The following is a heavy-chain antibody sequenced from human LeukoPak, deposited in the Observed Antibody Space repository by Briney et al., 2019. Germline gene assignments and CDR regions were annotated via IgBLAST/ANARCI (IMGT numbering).Heavy chain of an antibody. CDR2: INWNGGST. J-gene: IGHJ4*02. D-gene: IGHD3-22*01. Sequence: PGGSLRLSCAASGFTFDDYGMSWVRQAPGKGLEWVSGINWNGGSTGYADSVKGRFTISRGNAKNSLYLQMNSLRAEDTALYYCARQPPVGYDSSGYYYLGSDYWGQGTLVTVSS. CDR3: ARQPPVGYDSSGYYYLGSDY. V-gene: IGHV3-20*04. CDR1: GFTFDDYG.